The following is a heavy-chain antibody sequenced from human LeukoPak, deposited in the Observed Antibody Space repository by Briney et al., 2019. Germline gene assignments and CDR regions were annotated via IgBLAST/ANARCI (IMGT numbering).Heavy chain of an antibody. V-gene: IGHV5-51*01. J-gene: IGHJ5*02. CDR1: GYSFTSYW. CDR3: ARGFNMEGFDP. D-gene: IGHD3-3*01. Sequence: GESLKISCRGSGYSFTSYWIAWVRQMPGKGLEWMGIVYPRDSDTRYSPSFQGQVTISADKSISTAYLQWSSLKASDTAMYYCARGFNMEGFDPWGQGTLVTVSS. CDR2: VYPRDSDT.